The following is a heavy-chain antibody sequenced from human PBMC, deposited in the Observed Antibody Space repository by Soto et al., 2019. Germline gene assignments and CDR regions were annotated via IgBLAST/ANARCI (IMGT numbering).Heavy chain of an antibody. CDR1: GGTFSSYA. CDR3: ARSEYQLLSSRRSNHDAFDI. Sequence: SVKVSCKASGGTFSSYAISWVRQAPGQGLEWMGGIIPIFGTANYAQKFQGRVTITADESTSTAYMELSSLRSEDTAVYYCARSEYQLLSSRRSNHDAFDIWGQGTMVTV. J-gene: IGHJ3*02. V-gene: IGHV1-69*13. D-gene: IGHD2-2*01. CDR2: IIPIFGTA.